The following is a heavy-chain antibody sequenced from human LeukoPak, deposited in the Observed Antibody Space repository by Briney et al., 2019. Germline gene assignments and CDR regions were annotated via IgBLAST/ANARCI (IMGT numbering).Heavy chain of an antibody. V-gene: IGHV1-2*02. J-gene: IGHJ4*02. D-gene: IGHD3-22*01. CDR1: GYTFTTYY. Sequence: ASVKVSCKPSGYTFTTYYLHWVRQAPGQGLEWMGWINPKNGGTKLAQKFHDRVTMTRDTSISTAYMELSRLTPDDTAVYYCARDPAQTYYYDPWGQGTLVTVSS. CDR3: ARDPAQTYYYDP. CDR2: INPKNGGT.